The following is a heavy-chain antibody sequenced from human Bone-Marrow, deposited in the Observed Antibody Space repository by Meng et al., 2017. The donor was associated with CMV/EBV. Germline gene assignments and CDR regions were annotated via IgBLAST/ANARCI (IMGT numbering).Heavy chain of an antibody. CDR2: IYYSGST. Sequence: SETLSLTCTVSGGSISSSSYYWGWIRQPPGKGLEWIGSIYYSGSTYYNPSLKSRVTISVDTSKNQFSLKLSSVTAADTAVYYCARQFRGGWTKYYFDYWGQGTLVTVSS. V-gene: IGHV4-39*01. CDR3: ARQFRGGWTKYYFDY. J-gene: IGHJ4*02. CDR1: GGSISSSSYY. D-gene: IGHD3-10*01.